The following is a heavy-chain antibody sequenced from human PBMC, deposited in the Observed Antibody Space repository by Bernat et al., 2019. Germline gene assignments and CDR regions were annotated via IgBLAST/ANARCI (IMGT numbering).Heavy chain of an antibody. V-gene: IGHV3-64*01. Sequence: EVQLVESGGGLVQPGGSLRLFCAASGFTFSSYAMHWVRQAPGKGLEYVSAISSNGGSTYYANYVKGRFTISRDNSKNTLYLQMGSLRAEDMAVYYCARGLWELLRYYYGMDVWGQGTTVTVSS. J-gene: IGHJ6*02. CDR2: ISSNGGST. CDR3: ARGLWELLRYYYGMDV. CDR1: GFTFSSYA. D-gene: IGHD1-26*01.